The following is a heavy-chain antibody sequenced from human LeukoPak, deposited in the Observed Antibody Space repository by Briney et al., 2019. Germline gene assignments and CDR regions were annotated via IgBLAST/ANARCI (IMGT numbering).Heavy chain of an antibody. CDR2: IIPIFGTP. J-gene: IGHJ6*03. CDR1: GASFSSYA. V-gene: IGHV1-69*06. CDR3: AKQGALRQDYYMDV. Sequence: SVKVSCKASGASFSSYAISWVRQAPGQGLEWMGRIIPIFGTPNYAQRFQGRVTITADIVSSTAYMEANNLTSEDTAVYFCAKQGALRQDYYMDVWGNGTTVTVSS.